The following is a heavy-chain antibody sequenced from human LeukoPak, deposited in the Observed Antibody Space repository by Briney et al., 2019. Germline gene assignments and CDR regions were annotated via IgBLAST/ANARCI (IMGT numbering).Heavy chain of an antibody. CDR3: ARSSVVPHDRSYYYYYMDV. Sequence: SETLSLTCTVSGGSISSYYWSWIRQPPGKGLEWIGYIYYSGSTNYNPSLKSRVTISVDTSKNQFSLKLSSVTAADTAVYYCARSSVVPHDRSYYYYYMDVWGKGTTVTVSS. J-gene: IGHJ6*03. V-gene: IGHV4-59*01. CDR2: IYYSGST. D-gene: IGHD3-22*01. CDR1: GGSISSYY.